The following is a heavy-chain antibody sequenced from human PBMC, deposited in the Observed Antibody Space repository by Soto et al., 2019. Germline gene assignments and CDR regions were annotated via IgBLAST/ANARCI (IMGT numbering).Heavy chain of an antibody. Sequence: QVQLVQSGAEVRKPGSSVKVSCKASGVTYNTFAVSWVRQAPGQGLEWMGGIIPVLGPAFYAQKFQGRVTITADKSTSTAYLELTSLRSEETAVYYCVRAAKRYFDYWGPGTLVTVSA. CDR3: VRAAKRYFDY. V-gene: IGHV1-69*06. J-gene: IGHJ4*02. CDR1: GVTYNTFA. CDR2: IIPVLGPA. D-gene: IGHD6-25*01.